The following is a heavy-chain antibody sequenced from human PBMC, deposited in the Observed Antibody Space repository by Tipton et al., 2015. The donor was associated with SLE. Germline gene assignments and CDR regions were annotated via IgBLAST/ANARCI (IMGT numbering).Heavy chain of an antibody. V-gene: IGHV1-69*05. D-gene: IGHD6-19*01. CDR1: GGTFSSYV. CDR3: ARGAKWGSGWVEYFQH. CDR2: IIPISGTA. J-gene: IGHJ1*01. Sequence: QSGAEVKKPGSSVKVSCKASGGTFSSYVISWVRQAPGQGLEWMGGIIPISGTANYAQKFQGRVTITTDESTSTAYMELSSLRSEDTAVYYCARGAKWGSGWVEYFQHWGQGTLVTVSS.